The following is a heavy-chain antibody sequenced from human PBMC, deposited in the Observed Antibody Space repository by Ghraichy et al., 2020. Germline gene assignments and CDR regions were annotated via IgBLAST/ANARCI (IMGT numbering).Heavy chain of an antibody. CDR3: ARWYSALEVPEGGDWFDP. J-gene: IGHJ5*02. D-gene: IGHD1-14*01. CDR1: GGTFSSYA. Sequence: SVKVSCKASGGTFSSYAISWVRQAPGQGLEWMGGIIPIFGTANYAQKFQGRVTITADESTSTAYMELSSLRSEDTAVYYCARWYSALEVPEGGDWFDPWGQGTLVTVSS. V-gene: IGHV1-69*13. CDR2: IIPIFGTA.